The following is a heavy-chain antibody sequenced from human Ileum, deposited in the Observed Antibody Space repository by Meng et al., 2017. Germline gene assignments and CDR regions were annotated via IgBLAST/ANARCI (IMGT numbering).Heavy chain of an antibody. CDR2: IGAYNGNT. V-gene: IGHV1-18*01. D-gene: IGHD6-13*01. J-gene: IGHJ4*02. CDR3: ARFGKKGRIAAAGLDY. Sequence: ASVKVSCKASGYTFTSYGISWVRQAPGQGLEWMGWIGAYNGNTNYAQKLQGRVTMTTDTSTSTAYMELRSLRSDDTAVYYCARFGKKGRIAAAGLDYWGQGTLVTVSS. CDR1: GYTFTSYG.